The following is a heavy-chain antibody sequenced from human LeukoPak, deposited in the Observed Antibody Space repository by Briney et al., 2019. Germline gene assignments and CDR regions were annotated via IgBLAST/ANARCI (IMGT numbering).Heavy chain of an antibody. J-gene: IGHJ4*02. CDR2: ISYDGSNK. D-gene: IGHD3-22*01. V-gene: IGHV3-30*03. CDR3: ALLGRYYDSSGYYYDRVFDY. CDR1: GFTFSSYG. Sequence: PGRSLRLSCAASGFTFSSYGMHWVRQAPGKGLEWVAVISYDGSNKYYADSVKGRFTISRDNSKNTLYLQTNSLRAEDTAVYYCALLGRYYDSSGYYYDRVFDYWGQGTLVTVSS.